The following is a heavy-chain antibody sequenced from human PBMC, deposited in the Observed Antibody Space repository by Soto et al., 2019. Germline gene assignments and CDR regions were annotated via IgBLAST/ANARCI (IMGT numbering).Heavy chain of an antibody. CDR2: ISVTGTRT. J-gene: IGHJ4*02. CDR3: AIDYSTGYADF. CDR1: GFIFSNYA. D-gene: IGHD5-12*01. V-gene: IGHV3-23*01. Sequence: ESLKVSRAASGFIFSNYAMTCVRQVPGKGLEWVSTISVTGTRTHYADSVEGRFTISRDNFKSTLFLQMNSLRAADTAIYYCAIDYSTGYADFWGQGTLVTVSS.